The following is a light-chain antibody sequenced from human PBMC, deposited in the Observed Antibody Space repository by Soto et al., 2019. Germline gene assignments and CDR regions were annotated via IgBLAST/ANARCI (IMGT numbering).Light chain of an antibody. J-gene: IGKJ5*01. CDR3: QQYNNWPIT. V-gene: IGKV3-15*01. Sequence: EIVLTQSPAILSVSPGERATLSCRASQSISRSLAWYQQKPGQAPRLLISDASTRATGIPARFSGSGSGTEFTLTINSLQSEDFAVYYCQQYNNWPITFGQGTRLEIK. CDR2: DAS. CDR1: QSISRS.